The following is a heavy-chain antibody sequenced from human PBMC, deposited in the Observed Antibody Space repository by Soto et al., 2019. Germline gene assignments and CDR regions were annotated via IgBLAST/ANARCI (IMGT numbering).Heavy chain of an antibody. CDR1: GGSISSYY. D-gene: IGHD5-12*01. Sequence: SETLSLTCTVSGGSISSYYWSWIRQPPGKGLEWIGYIYYSGSTNYNPSLKSRVTISVDTSKNQFSLKLSSVTAADTAVYYCASGYDYYFDYWGQGTLVTVSS. CDR3: ASGYDYYFDY. CDR2: IYYSGST. J-gene: IGHJ4*02. V-gene: IGHV4-59*01.